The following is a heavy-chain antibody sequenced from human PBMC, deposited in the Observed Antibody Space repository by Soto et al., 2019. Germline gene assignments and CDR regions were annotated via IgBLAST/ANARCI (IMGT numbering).Heavy chain of an antibody. CDR1: GYTFTRYD. CDR3: ARVYYDSSGYYTGSFDY. Sequence: GASVKVSCKASGYTFTRYDINWVRQATGQGVEWMGWMNPNSGNTCYAQKFQGRVTMTRNTSISTAYMELSSLRTEDTAVYYCARVYYDSSGYYTGSFDYWGQGTLVTVSS. J-gene: IGHJ4*02. CDR2: MNPNSGNT. D-gene: IGHD3-22*01. V-gene: IGHV1-8*01.